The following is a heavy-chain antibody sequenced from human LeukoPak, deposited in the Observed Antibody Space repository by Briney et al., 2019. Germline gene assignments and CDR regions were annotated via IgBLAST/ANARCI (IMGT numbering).Heavy chain of an antibody. V-gene: IGHV1-46*01. CDR1: GYTFTSYG. CDR3: ARAWPKGGFYFDY. D-gene: IGHD3-16*01. J-gene: IGHJ4*02. Sequence: ASVKVSCKASGYTFTSYGISWVRQAPGQGLEWMGIINPSGGSITYAQKFQGRVTMTRDTFTSTVYMELSSLRSEDTALYYCARAWPKGGFYFDYWGQGTLVTVSS. CDR2: INPSGGSI.